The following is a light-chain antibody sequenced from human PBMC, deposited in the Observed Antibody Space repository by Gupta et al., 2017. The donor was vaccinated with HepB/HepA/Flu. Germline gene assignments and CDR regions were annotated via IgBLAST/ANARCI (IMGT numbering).Light chain of an antibody. CDR1: RSNIGAGYD. V-gene: IGLV1-40*01. CDR3: QSYDSSLSGLV. CDR2: GKN. J-gene: IGLJ2*01. Sequence: QSVLTQPPSVLGAPGQRVTISCTGNRSNIGAGYDVHWYQQLPGTAPKLLISGKNNRPSGVPDRFSGSESATSASLAIPGLLAEYEANYYGQSYDSSLSGLVFGGGTKLTVL.